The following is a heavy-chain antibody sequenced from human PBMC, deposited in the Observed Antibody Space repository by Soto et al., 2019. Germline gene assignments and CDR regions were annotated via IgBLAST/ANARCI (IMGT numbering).Heavy chain of an antibody. D-gene: IGHD7-27*01. CDR2: IDPSDSSS. CDR1: GYSFTSYW. Sequence: EVQLVQSGAEVKKPGESLRISCKGSGYSFTSYWINWVRQMPGKGLEWMGRIDPSDSSSNYIPSFQGHVTTSADKSISTAYLQWSSLKASDTAKYFCVSGLGKDIDYWGQGTLVTVSS. CDR3: VSGLGKDIDY. V-gene: IGHV5-10-1*03. J-gene: IGHJ4*02.